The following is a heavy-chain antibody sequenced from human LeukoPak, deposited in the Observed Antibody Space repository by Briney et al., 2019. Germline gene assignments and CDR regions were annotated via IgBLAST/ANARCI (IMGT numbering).Heavy chain of an antibody. D-gene: IGHD3-22*01. V-gene: IGHV4-39*07. J-gene: IGHJ4*02. Sequence: PSETLSLTCTVSGGSIGSSSYYWGWIRQPPGKGLEWIGSIYYSGSTYYNPSLKSRVTISVDTSKNQFSLKLSSVTAADTAVYYCARDYDSSGYFHSGGYYFDYWGQGTLVTVSS. CDR2: IYYSGST. CDR1: GGSIGSSSYY. CDR3: ARDYDSSGYFHSGGYYFDY.